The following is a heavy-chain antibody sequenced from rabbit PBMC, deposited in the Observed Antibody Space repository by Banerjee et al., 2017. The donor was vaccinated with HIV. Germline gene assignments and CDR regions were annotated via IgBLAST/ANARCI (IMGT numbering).Heavy chain of an antibody. CDR2: IAAGSSGST. CDR1: GFSFSSYYY. D-gene: IGHD1-1*01. J-gene: IGHJ4*01. CDR3: ARYNSGSGFDL. V-gene: IGHV1S40*01. Sequence: QSLEESGGDLVKPGASLTLTCTASGFSFSSYYYMCWVRQAPGKGLEWIACIAAGSSGSTYYASWAKGRFTISESSSTTVTLQMTSLTAADTATCFCARYNSGSGFDLWGQGTLVTVS.